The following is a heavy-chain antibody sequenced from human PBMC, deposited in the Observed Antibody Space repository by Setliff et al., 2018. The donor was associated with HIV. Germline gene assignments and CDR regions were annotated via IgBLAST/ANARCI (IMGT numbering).Heavy chain of an antibody. CDR1: GYTFTGHY. D-gene: IGHD4-17*01. J-gene: IGHJ3*02. Sequence: VASVKVSCKTSGYTFTGHYIHWVRQAPGQGLEWMGWIKTSSGGTNYAQNFQGRVTMTRDTSMRTAYMELSRLRSADTAVYYCARDASPDGDPAVDAFDIWGQGTMVTVSS. V-gene: IGHV1-2*02. CDR2: IKTSSGGT. CDR3: ARDASPDGDPAVDAFDI.